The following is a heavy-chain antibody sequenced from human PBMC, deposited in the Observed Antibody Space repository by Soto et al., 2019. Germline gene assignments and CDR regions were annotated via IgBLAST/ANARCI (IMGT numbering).Heavy chain of an antibody. J-gene: IGHJ6*02. CDR2: IYYSGST. D-gene: IGHD1-26*01. CDR1: GGSISSSSYY. V-gene: IGHV4-39*07. CDR3: ARARIVGATRYYYYYGMDV. Sequence: SETLSLTCTVSGGSISSSSYYWGWIRQPPGKGLEWIGSIYYSGSTNYNPSLKSRVTISVDTSKNQFSLKLSSVTAADTAVYYCARARIVGATRYYYYYGMDVWGQGTTVTAS.